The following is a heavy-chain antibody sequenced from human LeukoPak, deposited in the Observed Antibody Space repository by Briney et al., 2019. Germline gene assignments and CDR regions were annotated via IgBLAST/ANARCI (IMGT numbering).Heavy chain of an antibody. D-gene: IGHD3-16*02. CDR2: INHSGST. Sequence: SETLSLTCAVYGGSFSGYYWSWIRQPPGKGLEWIGEINHSGSTNYNPSLKSRVTISVDTSKNQFSLKLSSVTAADTAVYYCASLRLGELSLPGPFDYWGQGTLVTVSS. J-gene: IGHJ4*02. V-gene: IGHV4-34*01. CDR1: GGSFSGYY. CDR3: ASLRLGELSLPGPFDY.